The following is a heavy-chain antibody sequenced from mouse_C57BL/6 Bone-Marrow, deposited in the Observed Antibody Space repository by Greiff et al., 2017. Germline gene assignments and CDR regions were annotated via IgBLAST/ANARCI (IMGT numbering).Heavy chain of an antibody. CDR3: ARRGYYDEDY. J-gene: IGHJ3*01. D-gene: IGHD1-1*01. CDR1: GYTFTSYW. V-gene: IGHV1-69*01. Sequence: QVQLQQPGAELVMPGASVKLSCKASGYTFTSYWMHWVKQRPGQGLEWIGEIDPSDSYTNYNQKFKGKSTLTVDKSSSTAYMQLSSLTSEDSAVYYCARRGYYDEDYWGQGTLVTVSA. CDR2: IDPSDSYT.